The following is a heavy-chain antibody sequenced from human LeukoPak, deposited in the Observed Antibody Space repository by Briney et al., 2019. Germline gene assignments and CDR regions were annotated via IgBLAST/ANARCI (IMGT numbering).Heavy chain of an antibody. J-gene: IGHJ4*02. V-gene: IGHV3-11*04. D-gene: IGHD3-16*01. CDR1: GFTFSDYY. CDR3: ARDGSTWGVGKFLDY. Sequence: PGGSLRLSCAASGFTFSDYYMSWIRQAPGKGLEWVSYISSSGTTIYYTDSVRGRFTISRDNAKNSLYLQMNSLSPEDTAVYYCARDGSTWGVGKFLDYWGQGTLVTVSS. CDR2: ISSSGTTI.